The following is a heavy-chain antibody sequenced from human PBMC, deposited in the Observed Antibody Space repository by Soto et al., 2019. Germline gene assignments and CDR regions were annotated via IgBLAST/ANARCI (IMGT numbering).Heavy chain of an antibody. CDR1: GFTFSSSS. J-gene: IGHJ4*02. CDR3: ARIGYCSSTSCLY. D-gene: IGHD2-2*01. V-gene: IGHV3-48*01. Sequence: EVQLVESGGTLVQPGGSLRLSCAASGFTFSSSSMNWVRQAPGKWLEWVSYISSRSSTIYYADSVKGRFTISRDNAKNSLYLQMNSLRAEDTAVYYCARIGYCSSTSCLYWGQGTLVTVSS. CDR2: ISSRSSTI.